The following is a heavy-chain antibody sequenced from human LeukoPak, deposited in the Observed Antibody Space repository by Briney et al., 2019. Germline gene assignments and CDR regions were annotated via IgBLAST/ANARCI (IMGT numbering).Heavy chain of an antibody. Sequence: GGSLRLSCAASGFSFSSYSMNWVRQAPGKGPEWVSFISSGGISTDYAASVQGRFTISRDNAENSLYLQLNSLSADDTAVYYCARAGGGSTFNWFDRWGQGTLVTVSS. D-gene: IGHD3-10*01. J-gene: IGHJ5*02. CDR3: ARAGGGSTFNWFDR. CDR1: GFSFSSYS. V-gene: IGHV3-21*01. CDR2: ISSGGIST.